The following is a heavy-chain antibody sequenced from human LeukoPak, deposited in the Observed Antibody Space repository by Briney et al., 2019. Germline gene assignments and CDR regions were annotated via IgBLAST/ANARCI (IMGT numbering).Heavy chain of an antibody. D-gene: IGHD1-7*01. Sequence: GGTLRLSCAASGFTFSSFGMNWVRQAPGKGLEWVSAISGSGNRTFYADSVKGRFSISRDISKNTLYLQMNSLRAEDTAIYYCAKDGKTRNWNYFQAKPVYWGQGTLVTVSS. CDR1: GFTFSSFG. CDR2: ISGSGNRT. J-gene: IGHJ4*02. CDR3: AKDGKTRNWNYFQAKPVY. V-gene: IGHV3-23*01.